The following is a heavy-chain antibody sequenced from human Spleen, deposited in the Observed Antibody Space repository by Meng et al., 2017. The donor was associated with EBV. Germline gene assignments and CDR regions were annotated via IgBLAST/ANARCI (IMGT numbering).Heavy chain of an antibody. V-gene: IGHV4-61*01. CDR1: GASVSSNTYY. J-gene: IGHJ4*02. Sequence: QVQLQESRPGLVKSSETLSLTCTVSGASVSSNTYYWSWIRQPPGKRLEWIGNIYYSGDTKYNPSLESRVTISLHTSKNQFSLRLTSVTAADTAVYYCVREVRSGSYFNDYWGQGTLVTVSS. CDR2: IYYSGDT. CDR3: VREVRSGSYFNDY. D-gene: IGHD1-26*01.